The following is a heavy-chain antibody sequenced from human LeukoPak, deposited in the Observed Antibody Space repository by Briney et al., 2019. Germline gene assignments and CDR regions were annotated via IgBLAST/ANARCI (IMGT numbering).Heavy chain of an antibody. J-gene: IGHJ4*02. CDR2: IRCDGSNK. CDR1: GFTFSSYA. D-gene: IGHD1-26*01. Sequence: GGSLRLSCAASGFTFSSYAMHWVRQAPGKGLEWVAFIRCDGSNKYYADSVKGRFTISRDNSKNTLYLQMNSLRADDTAVYYCARGPTWELLGVYFDYWGQGTLVTVSS. CDR3: ARGPTWELLGVYFDY. V-gene: IGHV3-30*02.